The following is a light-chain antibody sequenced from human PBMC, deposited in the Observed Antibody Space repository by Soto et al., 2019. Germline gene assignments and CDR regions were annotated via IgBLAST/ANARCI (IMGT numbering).Light chain of an antibody. CDR1: QSVSSSY. J-gene: IGKJ5*01. Sequence: EIVLTQSPGTLSLSPGERATLSCRAVQSVSSSYLAWYQQKPGQAPRLLIYGASSRATGIPDRSSGSGSGTDFTLTISRLEPEDFAVYYCQQYGSSPTITFGQGTRLEIK. CDR3: QQYGSSPTIT. V-gene: IGKV3-20*01. CDR2: GAS.